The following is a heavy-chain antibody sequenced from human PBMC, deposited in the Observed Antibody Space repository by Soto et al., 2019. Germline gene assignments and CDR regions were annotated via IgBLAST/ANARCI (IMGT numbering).Heavy chain of an antibody. CDR2: IYYSGST. CDR3: AARGVRRGGDELSYY. V-gene: IGHV4-59*01. D-gene: IGHD2-21*02. Sequence: QVQLQESGPGLVKPSETLSLTCTVSGGSISSYYWSWIRQPPGKGLEWIGYIYYSGSTNYNPSLKSRVTISVDTSKNQFSLKLSSVTAADTAVYYCAARGVRRGGDELSYYWGQGTLVTVSS. CDR1: GGSISSYY. J-gene: IGHJ4*02.